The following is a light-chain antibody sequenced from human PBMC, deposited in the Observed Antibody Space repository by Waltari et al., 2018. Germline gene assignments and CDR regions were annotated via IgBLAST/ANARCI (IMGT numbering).Light chain of an antibody. Sequence: EKVMTQSPATLSVSPGEVVTLPCRASQSVSSNVAWYQHRPGQAPRLLFYDASTRASGIPARFCGRWSETEFALTISGLQSEDCALYYCQQYNDWYSFGQGTKLEIK. CDR1: QSVSSN. CDR3: QQYNDWYS. CDR2: DAS. J-gene: IGKJ2*03. V-gene: IGKV3-15*01.